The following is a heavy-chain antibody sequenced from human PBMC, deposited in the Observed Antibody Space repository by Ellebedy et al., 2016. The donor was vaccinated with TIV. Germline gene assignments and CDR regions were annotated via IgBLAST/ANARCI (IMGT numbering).Heavy chain of an antibody. V-gene: IGHV1-69*06. CDR3: ARRIAAAGIHYYYYGMDV. CDR2: IIPIFGTA. J-gene: IGHJ6*02. CDR1: GYTFTSYG. Sequence: ASVKVSCKASGYTFTSYGISWVRQAPGQGLEWMGGIIPIFGTANYAQKFQGRVTITADKSTSTAYMELSSLRSEDTAVYYCARRIAAAGIHYYYYGMDVWGQGTTVTVSS. D-gene: IGHD6-13*01.